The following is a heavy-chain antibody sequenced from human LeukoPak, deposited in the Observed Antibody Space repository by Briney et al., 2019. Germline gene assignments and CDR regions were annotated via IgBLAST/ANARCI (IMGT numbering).Heavy chain of an antibody. Sequence: GGSLRLSCAASGFTFNTFNMNWVRQAPGEGLEWVSSLTSGGDYIYYADSVKGRFTTSRDNAKNSLSLQLNSLRVEDTAVYYCARGHYDVLAASYKWTPDYWGQGTLVTVSS. D-gene: IGHD3-9*01. CDR2: LTSGGDYI. V-gene: IGHV3-21*01. J-gene: IGHJ4*02. CDR1: GFTFNTFN. CDR3: ARGHYDVLAASYKWTPDY.